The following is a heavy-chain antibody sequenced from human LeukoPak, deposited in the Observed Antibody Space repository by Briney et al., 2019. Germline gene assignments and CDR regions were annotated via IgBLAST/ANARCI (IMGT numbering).Heavy chain of an antibody. V-gene: IGHV3-30*18. CDR3: AKDLYGYLIHDAFDI. CDR1: GFTFSSYG. J-gene: IGHJ3*02. Sequence: PGGSLRLSCAASGFTFSSYGMHWVRQAPGKGLEWVAVISYDGSNKYYADSVKGRFTISRDNSKNTLYLQMNSLRAEDTAVYYCAKDLYGYLIHDAFDIWGQGTMVTVSS. CDR2: ISYDGSNK. D-gene: IGHD2-8*02.